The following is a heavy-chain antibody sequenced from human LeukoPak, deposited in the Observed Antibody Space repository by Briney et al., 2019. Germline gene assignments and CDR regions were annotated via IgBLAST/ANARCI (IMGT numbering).Heavy chain of an antibody. CDR3: ATGPRILSLEGSSYYGMDV. Sequence: ASVKVSCKVSGYTLTELSMHWVRQAPGKGLEWMGGFDPEDGETIYAQKFQGRVTMTEDTSTNTAYMELSSLRSEDTAVYYCATGPRILSLEGSSYYGMDVWGKGTTVTVSS. CDR2: FDPEDGET. CDR1: GYTLTELS. V-gene: IGHV1-24*01. D-gene: IGHD2-15*01. J-gene: IGHJ6*04.